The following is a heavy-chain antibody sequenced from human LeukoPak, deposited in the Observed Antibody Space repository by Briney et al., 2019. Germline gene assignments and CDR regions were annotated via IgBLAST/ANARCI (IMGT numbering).Heavy chain of an antibody. Sequence: PGGSLRLSCAASGFTFSNNAMSWVRQAPGKGLEWVGRIKSKTDGGTTDYAAPVKGRFTISRDDSKNTLYLQMNSLKTEDTAVYYCTTRGGSFSIFDYWGQGTLVTVSS. D-gene: IGHD1-26*01. CDR2: IKSKTDGGTT. CDR1: GFTFSNNA. J-gene: IGHJ4*02. V-gene: IGHV3-15*01. CDR3: TTRGGSFSIFDY.